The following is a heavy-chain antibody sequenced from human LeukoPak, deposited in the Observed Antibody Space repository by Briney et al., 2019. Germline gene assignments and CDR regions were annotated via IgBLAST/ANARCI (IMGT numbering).Heavy chain of an antibody. V-gene: IGHV4-61*01. CDR3: ARPALDYYDSSGRIPNWYFDL. D-gene: IGHD3-22*01. CDR1: GFSLSNARMG. Sequence: SGPVLVKPTETLTLTCTVSGFSLSNARMGVSWIRQPPGKGLEWIGYVYYSGSTNYNPSLKSRVTISVDTSKNQFSLKLSSVTAADTAVYYCARPALDYYDSSGRIPNWYFDLWGRGTLVTVSS. CDR2: VYYSGST. J-gene: IGHJ2*01.